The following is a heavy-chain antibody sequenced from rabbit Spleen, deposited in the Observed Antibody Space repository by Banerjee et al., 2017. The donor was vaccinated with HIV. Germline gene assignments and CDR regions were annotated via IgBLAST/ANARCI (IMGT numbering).Heavy chain of an antibody. Sequence: QEQLEESGGDLVKPGASLTLTCTASGFSFSSSFYMCWVRQAPGKGLEWIACIAGATYYETWAKGRFTISRTSSTTVTLQMTSLTAADTATYFCARCGSDDISYFKLWGQGTLVTVS. CDR3: ARCGSDDISYFKL. V-gene: IGHV1S45*01. J-gene: IGHJ4*01. D-gene: IGHD4-2*01. CDR2: IAGAT. CDR1: GFSFSSSFY.